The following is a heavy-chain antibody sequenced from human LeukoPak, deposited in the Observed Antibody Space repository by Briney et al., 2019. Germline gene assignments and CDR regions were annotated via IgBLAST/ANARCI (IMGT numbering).Heavy chain of an antibody. CDR3: AKVISTSGFDS. CDR1: GFTFSSYA. D-gene: IGHD3-22*01. Sequence: GGSLRLSCAASGFTFSSYAMNWVRKAPGKGLEWVSTISGTGGNSYYADSVKGRFTISRDNSKNTLYLQMNSLRAEDTAVYYCAKVISTSGFDSWGQGTLVTVSS. CDR2: ISGTGGNS. J-gene: IGHJ4*02. V-gene: IGHV3-23*01.